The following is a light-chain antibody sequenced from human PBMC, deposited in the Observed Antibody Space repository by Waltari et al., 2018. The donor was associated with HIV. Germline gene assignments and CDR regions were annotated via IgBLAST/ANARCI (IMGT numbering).Light chain of an antibody. J-gene: IGLJ3*02. CDR3: QSADSSGTWV. Sequence: SYELRQPPSVPVSPGQTARITCSGDALPKQYAYWYQQKAGQAPVLVIYKDRERPSGIPERFSGSSSGTTVMLTISGVQAEDEADYYCQSADSSGTWVFGGGTKLTVL. CDR1: ALPKQY. V-gene: IGLV3-25*03. CDR2: KDR.